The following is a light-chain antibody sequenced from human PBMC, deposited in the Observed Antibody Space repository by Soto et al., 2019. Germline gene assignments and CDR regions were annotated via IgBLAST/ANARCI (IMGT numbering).Light chain of an antibody. CDR1: QSVSSSY. V-gene: IGKV3-20*01. CDR2: GAS. CDR3: QQYGSSPQT. J-gene: IGKJ1*01. Sequence: EIVLMQSPGTPSLSTGERATLSCRASQSVSSSYLAWYQQKPGQAPRLLIYGASSRATGIPDRFSGSGSGTDFTLTISRLEPEDFAVYYCQQYGSSPQTFGQGTKVDIK.